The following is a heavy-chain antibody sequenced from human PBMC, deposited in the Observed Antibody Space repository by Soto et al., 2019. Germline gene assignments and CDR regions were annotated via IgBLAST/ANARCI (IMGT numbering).Heavy chain of an antibody. J-gene: IGHJ5*02. V-gene: IGHV1-18*01. CDR2: MSTSKGNT. CDR3: ARDRNWVDP. Sequence: QVQLVQSGAEVKKPGASVKVSCKASGYTFTSYDISWVRQAPGQGLEWMGWMSTSKGNTNYAQKLQGRVTMTTHTSTSTANMELRSLRPDDTAVYFCARDRNWVDPWGQGTLVTVS. CDR1: GYTFTSYD.